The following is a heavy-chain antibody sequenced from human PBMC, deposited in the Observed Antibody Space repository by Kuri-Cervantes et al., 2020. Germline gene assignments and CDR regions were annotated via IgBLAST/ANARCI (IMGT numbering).Heavy chain of an antibody. CDR3: AREVGSGGSCYSDY. CDR2: IYYSGST. J-gene: IGHJ4*02. V-gene: IGHV4-31*03. CDR1: GGSISSGGYY. Sequence: LRLSCTVSGGSISSGGYYWSWIRQHPGKGLEWIGYIYYSGSTYYNPSLKSRVTISVDTSKNQFSLKLSSVTASDTAVYYCAREVGSGGSCYSDYWGQGTLVTVSS. D-gene: IGHD2-15*01.